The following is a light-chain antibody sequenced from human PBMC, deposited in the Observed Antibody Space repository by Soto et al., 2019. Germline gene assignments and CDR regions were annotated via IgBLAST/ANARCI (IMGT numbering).Light chain of an antibody. CDR1: QSVSSSY. CDR3: QQFGSSLYT. CDR2: DAY. Sequence: ETVLTQSPGTLSLSPGERATLSCRASQSVSSSYLAWYQQKPGQAPRLLIYDAYSRATGIPDRFSASGSGTDFALTISRLEPEDFAVYYGQQFGSSLYTFGQRTKRDIK. J-gene: IGKJ2*01. V-gene: IGKV3-20*01.